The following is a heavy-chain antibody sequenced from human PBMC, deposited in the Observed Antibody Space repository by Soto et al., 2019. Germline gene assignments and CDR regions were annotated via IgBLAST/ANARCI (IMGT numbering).Heavy chain of an antibody. V-gene: IGHV3-30*03. CDR3: EQGASTAHYPLDS. D-gene: IGHD1-26*01. CDR2: ISGDGNDK. CDR1: GFIFRNFG. Sequence: QVQLVESGGGVVQPGRSLRLSCAASGFIFRNFGMHWVRRAPGKGLEWVATISGDGNDKYYPDSMKGRLTISRDNFHNTLSLQLNILRPEDTVVSHCEQGASTAHYPLDSWGQGVLVTVSS. J-gene: IGHJ4*02.